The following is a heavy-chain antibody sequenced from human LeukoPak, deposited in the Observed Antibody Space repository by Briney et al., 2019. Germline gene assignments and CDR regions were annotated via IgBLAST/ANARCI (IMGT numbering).Heavy chain of an antibody. CDR1: GFTFSSYE. V-gene: IGHV3-48*03. CDR3: AELGIPMIGGV. J-gene: IGHJ6*04. D-gene: IGHD3-10*02. Sequence: GGSLRLSCAASGFTFSSYEMTWVRQAPGKGLEWVSYISSSGSTIYYADSVKGRFTISRENAKNSLYLQMNSLRAEDTAVYYCAELGIPMIGGVGGKGTTVTISS. CDR2: ISSSGSTI.